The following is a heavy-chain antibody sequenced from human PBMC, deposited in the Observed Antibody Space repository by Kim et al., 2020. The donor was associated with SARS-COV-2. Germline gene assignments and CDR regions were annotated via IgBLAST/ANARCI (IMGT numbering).Heavy chain of an antibody. D-gene: IGHD6-19*01. Sequence: DSVKARFTISRDNAKNSLYLQMNSLRAEDTALYYCAKGGSGWHYYYYGMDVWGQGTTVTVSS. CDR3: AKGGSGWHYYYYGMDV. V-gene: IGHV3-9*01. J-gene: IGHJ6*02.